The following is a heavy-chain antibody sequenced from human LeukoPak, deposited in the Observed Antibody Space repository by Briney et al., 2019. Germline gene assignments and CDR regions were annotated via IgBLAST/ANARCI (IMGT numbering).Heavy chain of an antibody. CDR1: GFTFSSYS. Sequence: GGSLRLSCAASGFTFSSYSMNWVRQAPGKGLEWVSYISTSSSTIYYADSVKGRFTISRDNAKNSLYLQMNSLRAEDTAIYYCARVYSGGFPHLDYWGQGTLVTVSS. V-gene: IGHV3-48*01. CDR2: ISTSSSTI. CDR3: ARVYSGGFPHLDY. D-gene: IGHD1-26*01. J-gene: IGHJ4*02.